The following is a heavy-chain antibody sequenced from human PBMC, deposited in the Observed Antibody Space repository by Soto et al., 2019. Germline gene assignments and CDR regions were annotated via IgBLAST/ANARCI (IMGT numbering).Heavy chain of an antibody. CDR1: GFTFDDYA. D-gene: IGHD6-19*01. J-gene: IGHJ4*02. CDR2: ISWNSGSI. CDR3: AKDRGLVIFFYFEY. Sequence: EVQLVESGGGLVQPGRYLRLSCAASGFTFDDYAMHWVRQAPGKGLEWVSGISWNSGSIGYADSVKGRFTISRDNAKNSLYLQMNSLRAEDTALYYCAKDRGLVIFFYFEYWGQGTLVTVSS. V-gene: IGHV3-9*01.